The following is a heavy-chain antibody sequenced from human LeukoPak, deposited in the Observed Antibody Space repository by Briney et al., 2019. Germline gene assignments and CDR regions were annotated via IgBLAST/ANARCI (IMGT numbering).Heavy chain of an antibody. Sequence: PSETLSLTCTVSGGSISRYYWSWIRQPAGKGLEWIGRVYTNGNTNYNPSLKSRLTMSVDTSKNQFSLKLSSVTAADTAVYYCARDLQDTDYDSYYFDYCGQGTLVTVSS. J-gene: IGHJ4*02. CDR2: VYTNGNT. D-gene: IGHD5-12*01. CDR1: GGSISRYY. V-gene: IGHV4-4*07. CDR3: ARDLQDTDYDSYYFDY.